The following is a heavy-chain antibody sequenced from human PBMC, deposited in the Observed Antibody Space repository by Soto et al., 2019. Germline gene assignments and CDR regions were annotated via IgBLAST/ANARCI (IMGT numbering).Heavy chain of an antibody. Sequence: GASVKVSCKASGYTFTSYYMHWVRQAPGQGLEWMGIINPSGGSTSYAQKFQGRVTMTRDTSTSTVYMELSSLRSEDTAVYYCARGRGVPAATQLFSNWFDPWGQGTLVTVSS. CDR1: GYTFTSYY. CDR3: ARGRGVPAATQLFSNWFDP. J-gene: IGHJ5*02. D-gene: IGHD2-2*01. CDR2: INPSGGST. V-gene: IGHV1-46*03.